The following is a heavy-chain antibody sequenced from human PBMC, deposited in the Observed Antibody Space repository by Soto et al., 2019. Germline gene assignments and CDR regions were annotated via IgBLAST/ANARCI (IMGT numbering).Heavy chain of an antibody. CDR2: LYSGGST. V-gene: IGHV3-53*01. J-gene: IGHJ4*02. Sequence: GGSLRLSCAASGFTISSNYMSWVPRAPGKGLAWVSVLYSGGSTYSADSVKGRFTISRANSKNTLYLQMNSLRDEDTAVYYCARGFRRDRYNNSAYWGQRTLVTASS. CDR3: ARGFRRDRYNNSAY. CDR1: GFTISSNY. D-gene: IGHD4-4*01.